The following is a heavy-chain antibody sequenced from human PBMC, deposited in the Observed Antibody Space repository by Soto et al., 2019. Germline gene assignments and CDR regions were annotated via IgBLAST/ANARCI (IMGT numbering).Heavy chain of an antibody. CDR1: GFSFSNFA. CDR2: ISYDGRNK. CDR3: ANTDFDFLGDPEI. V-gene: IGHV3-30*18. D-gene: IGHD3-3*01. Sequence: QVQLVESGGGVVQPGRSLRLSCAASGFSFSNFAMHWVRQPPGKGLEWVAIISYDGRNKYCADSVKGRFTISRDHSKNTLYLQMDSLRPEDTAVDYCANTDFDFLGDPEIWGQGTMVTVSS. J-gene: IGHJ3*02.